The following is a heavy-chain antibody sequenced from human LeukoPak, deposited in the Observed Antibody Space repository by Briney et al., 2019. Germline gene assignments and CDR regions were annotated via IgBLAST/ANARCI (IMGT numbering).Heavy chain of an antibody. J-gene: IGHJ4*02. CDR1: GYTFTSYA. CDR2: INAGNGNT. Sequence: APVKVSCKASGYTFTSYAMHWVRQAPGQRLEWMGWINAGNGNTKYSQKFQGRVTITRDTSASTAYMELSSLRSEDTAVYYCARGIGSSWYKYYFDYWGQGTLVTVSS. CDR3: ARGIGSSWYKYYFDY. D-gene: IGHD6-13*01. V-gene: IGHV1-3*01.